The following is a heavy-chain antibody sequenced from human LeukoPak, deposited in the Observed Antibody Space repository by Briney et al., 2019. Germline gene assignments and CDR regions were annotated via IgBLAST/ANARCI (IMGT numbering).Heavy chain of an antibody. Sequence: GGSLRLSCAASGFTFSTYSMNWVRQAPGKGLEWVSSISSGSSSYIYYADSVKGRFTISRDNANNSLYLQMNSLRAEDTALYYCARGGPNTYYDILTGYDYYMDVWGQGTTVTVFS. CDR1: GFTFSTYS. V-gene: IGHV3-21*01. J-gene: IGHJ6*02. CDR3: ARGGPNTYYDILTGYDYYMDV. D-gene: IGHD3-9*01. CDR2: ISSGSSSYI.